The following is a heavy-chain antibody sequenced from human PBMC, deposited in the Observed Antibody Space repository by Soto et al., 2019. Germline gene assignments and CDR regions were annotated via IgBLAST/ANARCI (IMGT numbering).Heavy chain of an antibody. V-gene: IGHV3-74*01. Sequence: GSLRLSCAASGFTFSSYWMYWVRQAPGKGLVWVSHISSDGSRTSYADSVKGRFTISRDNAKNTVYLQMNSLRADDTAVYYCARVTVATWSNWGQGTLVTVSS. CDR3: ARVTVATWSN. J-gene: IGHJ4*02. D-gene: IGHD5-12*01. CDR2: ISSDGSRT. CDR1: GFTFSSYW.